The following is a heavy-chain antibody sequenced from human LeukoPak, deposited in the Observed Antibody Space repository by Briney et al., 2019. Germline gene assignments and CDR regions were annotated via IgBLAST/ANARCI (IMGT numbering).Heavy chain of an antibody. CDR1: GFTFNRYW. CDR3: ARDGGTDWYDP. Sequence: GGSLRLSCVASGFTFNRYWMTWVRQAPGKGLERVANIKQDGSERAYVDSVKGRFTISRDNAENSLFLQMNSLRVEDTAFYYCARDGGTDWYDPWGQGTLVTVSS. D-gene: IGHD3-16*01. V-gene: IGHV3-7*01. J-gene: IGHJ5*02. CDR2: IKQDGSER.